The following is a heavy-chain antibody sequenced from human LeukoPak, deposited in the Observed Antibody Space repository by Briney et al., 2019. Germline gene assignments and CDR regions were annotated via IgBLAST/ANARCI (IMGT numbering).Heavy chain of an antibody. V-gene: IGHV3-30*02. CDR1: GFTFSSHG. Sequence: GGSLRLSCAASGFTFSSHGIHWVRQAPGKGLEWVAFIRYDGSSKYNADSVKGRFTISRDNSKNTVYLQMSSLRAEGTAVYYCAKDMGGLLAKHYLDYWGQGTLITVSS. CDR2: IRYDGSSK. J-gene: IGHJ4*02. CDR3: AKDMGGLLAKHYLDY. D-gene: IGHD1-26*01.